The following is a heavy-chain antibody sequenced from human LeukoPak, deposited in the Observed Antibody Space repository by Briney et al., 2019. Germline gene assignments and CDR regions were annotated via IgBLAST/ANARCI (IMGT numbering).Heavy chain of an antibody. J-gene: IGHJ4*02. CDR2: ISWNSGSI. Sequence: GGSLRLSCAASGFTFDDYAMHWVRQAPGKGLEWVSGISWNSGSIGYADSVKGRFTISRDNAKNSLYLQMNSLRAEDTALYYCAKDGSGWYVDQKYYFDYWGQGTLVTVSS. CDR1: GFTFDDYA. V-gene: IGHV3-9*01. CDR3: AKDGSGWYVDQKYYFDY. D-gene: IGHD6-19*01.